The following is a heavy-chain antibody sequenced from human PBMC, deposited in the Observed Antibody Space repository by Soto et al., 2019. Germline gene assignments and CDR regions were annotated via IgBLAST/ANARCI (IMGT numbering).Heavy chain of an antibody. CDR3: ARSGDHDSAFDI. CDR2: IYYSGST. CDR1: GGSISSGGYY. J-gene: IGHJ3*02. D-gene: IGHD3-22*01. Sequence: QVQLQESGPGLVKPSQTLSLTCTVSGGSISSGGYYWSWIRHHPGKGLEWIGNIYYSGSTYYNPSLKSRGTISVDTSKNQFSLKLRSVTAADTAVYYCARSGDHDSAFDIWGQGTMVTVSS. V-gene: IGHV4-31*03.